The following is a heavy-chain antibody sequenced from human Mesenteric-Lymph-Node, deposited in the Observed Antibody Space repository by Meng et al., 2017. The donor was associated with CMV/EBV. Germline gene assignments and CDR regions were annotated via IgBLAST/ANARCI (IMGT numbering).Heavy chain of an antibody. CDR1: GGTFSSYT. V-gene: IGHV1-69*16. D-gene: IGHD6-19*01. J-gene: IGHJ6*02. Sequence: SVKVSCKASGGTFSSYTISWVRQAPGQGLEWMGRIIPILGIANYAQKFQGRVTITTDESTSTAYMELSSLRSEDTAVYYCARDSGYSSGSTLYYYGMDVWGQGTTVTVSS. CDR3: ARDSGYSSGSTLYYYGMDV. CDR2: IIPILGIA.